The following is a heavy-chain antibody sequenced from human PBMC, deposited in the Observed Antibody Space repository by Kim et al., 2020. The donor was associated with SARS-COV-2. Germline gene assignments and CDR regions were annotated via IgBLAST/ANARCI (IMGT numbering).Heavy chain of an antibody. J-gene: IGHJ4*02. CDR1: GFTFSSYA. CDR3: AKDHRSGAVRGVIGAGN. V-gene: IGHV3-23*01. Sequence: GGSLRLSCAASGFTFSSYAMSWVRQAPGKGLEWVSAISGSGGSTYYAASVKGRFTISRDNSKKTLYLQMNSLRAEDTAVYYCAKDHRSGAVRGVIGAGNWGQGTLFTVSS. D-gene: IGHD3-10*01. CDR2: ISGSGGST.